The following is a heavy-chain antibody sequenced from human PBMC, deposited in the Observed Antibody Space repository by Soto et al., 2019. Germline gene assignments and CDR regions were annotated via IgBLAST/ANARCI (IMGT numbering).Heavy chain of an antibody. CDR2: INPNSGRT. CDR3: ARAANYGLMDY. V-gene: IGHV1-2*04. CDR1: GYTFTAYY. J-gene: IGHJ4*02. D-gene: IGHD3-16*01. Sequence: RASVKVSCKASGYTFTAYYIHWVRQAPGQPLEYVGWINPNSGRTNYAQKFQPWVTLTRDTSTSTAYMELSRLTSDASAVFYCARAANYGLMDYWGQGTLVTVSS.